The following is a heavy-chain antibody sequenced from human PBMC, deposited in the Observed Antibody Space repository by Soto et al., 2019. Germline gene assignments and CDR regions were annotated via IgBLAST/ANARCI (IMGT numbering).Heavy chain of an antibody. V-gene: IGHV3-48*03. J-gene: IGHJ4*02. CDR3: ATGGSYYIL. D-gene: IGHD1-26*01. CDR2: ISSSGSTI. Sequence: GGSLRPSCAASGFTFSGYEMNWVRQAPGKGLEWVSYISSSGSTIYYADSVKGRFTISRDNAKNSLYLQMNSLRGEDTALYYFATGGSYYILWGQGTLVTVSS. CDR1: GFTFSGYE.